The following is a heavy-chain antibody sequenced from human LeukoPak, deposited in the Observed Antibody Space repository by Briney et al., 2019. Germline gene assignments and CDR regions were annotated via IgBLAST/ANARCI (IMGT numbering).Heavy chain of an antibody. J-gene: IGHJ5*02. D-gene: IGHD2-21*02. CDR2: LYSGGNT. CDR1: GFSVSDTP. V-gene: IGHV3-53*04. Sequence: GGSLRLSCAVSGFSVSDTPMTWVRQAPGKGLEWVSILYSGGNTYYGVSVKGRFTVSRQNSKNTLYLQMNTLKPEDTAVYYCAKDRGDFPWGQGTLVTVSS. CDR3: AKDRGDFP.